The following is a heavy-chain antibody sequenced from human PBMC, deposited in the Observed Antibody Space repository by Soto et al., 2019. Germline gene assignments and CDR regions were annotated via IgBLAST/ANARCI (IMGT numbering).Heavy chain of an antibody. J-gene: IGHJ6*02. CDR2: IWYDGSNK. Sequence: PGGSLRLSCAASGFTFSSYGMHWVRQAPDKGLEWVAVIWYDGSNKYYADSVKGRFTISRDNSKNTLYLQMNSLRAEDTAVYYCARDLITGTTLDYYYGMDVWGQGTTVTVSS. CDR1: GFTFSSYG. V-gene: IGHV3-33*01. CDR3: ARDLITGTTLDYYYGMDV. D-gene: IGHD1-7*01.